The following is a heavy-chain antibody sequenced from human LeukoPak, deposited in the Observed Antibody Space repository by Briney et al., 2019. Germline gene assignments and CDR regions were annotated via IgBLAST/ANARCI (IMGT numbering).Heavy chain of an antibody. J-gene: IGHJ4*02. CDR1: GFTFSNYA. D-gene: IGHD3-3*01. Sequence: GGSLRLSCAASGFTFSNYAMSWVRQAPGKGLEWVSAISGSGGSTYYADSVKGRFTISRDNSKNTLYLQMNSLRAEDTAVYYCAKEGDYDFWSGYYVFDYWGQGTLVTVSS. V-gene: IGHV3-23*01. CDR2: ISGSGGST. CDR3: AKEGDYDFWSGYYVFDY.